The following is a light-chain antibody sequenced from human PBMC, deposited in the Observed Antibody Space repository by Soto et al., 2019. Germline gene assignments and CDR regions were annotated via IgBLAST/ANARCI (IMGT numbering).Light chain of an antibody. CDR3: QQYGSSPWT. Sequence: EIVLTQSPGTLSLSPGERATLSCRASQSVSSNYLSWYQQKPGQAPRLLMYGASTRATGIPDRFSGSGSGTGFTLTISRLEPEDFAVYYCQQYGSSPWTFGQGTKVEIK. CDR2: GAS. J-gene: IGKJ1*01. V-gene: IGKV3-20*01. CDR1: QSVSSNY.